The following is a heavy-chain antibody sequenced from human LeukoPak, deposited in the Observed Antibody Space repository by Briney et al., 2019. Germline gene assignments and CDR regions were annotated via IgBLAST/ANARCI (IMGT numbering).Heavy chain of an antibody. V-gene: IGHV3-9*01. CDR1: GFTFDDYA. J-gene: IGHJ3*02. CDR2: ISWNSGSI. CDR3: AKEASFDAFDI. Sequence: PGRSLRLSCAASGFTFDDYAMHWLPQAPGMGLEWVSGISWNSGSIGYADSVKGRFTISRDNAKNSLYLQMNSLRAEDTALYYCAKEASFDAFDIWGQGTMVTVSS.